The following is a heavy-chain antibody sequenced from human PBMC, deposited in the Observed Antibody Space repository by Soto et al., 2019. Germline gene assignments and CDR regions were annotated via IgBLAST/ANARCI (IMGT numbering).Heavy chain of an antibody. J-gene: IGHJ5*02. V-gene: IGHV1-69*01. Sequence: SVKVSCKASGGTFISYAIVWVRQAPGQGLEWMGGIIPIFGTANYAQKFQGRVTITADESTSTAYMELSSLRSEDTAVYYCARDRGRDYNNWFDPWGQGTLVTVSS. CDR1: GGTFISYA. D-gene: IGHD4-17*01. CDR3: ARDRGRDYNNWFDP. CDR2: IIPIFGTA.